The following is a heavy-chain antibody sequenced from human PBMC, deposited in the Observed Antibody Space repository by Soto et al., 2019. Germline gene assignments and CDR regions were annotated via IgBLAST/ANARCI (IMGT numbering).Heavy chain of an antibody. CDR1: GFTFDDYA. CDR3: AKDTIYDSSGYADY. Sequence: GESLKISCAASGFTFDDYAMHWVRQAPGKGLEWVSLISGDGGSTYYADSVKGRFTISRDNSKNSLYLQMNSLRTEDTALYYCAKDTIYDSSGYADYWGQGTLVTVSS. V-gene: IGHV3-43*02. D-gene: IGHD3-22*01. J-gene: IGHJ4*02. CDR2: ISGDGGST.